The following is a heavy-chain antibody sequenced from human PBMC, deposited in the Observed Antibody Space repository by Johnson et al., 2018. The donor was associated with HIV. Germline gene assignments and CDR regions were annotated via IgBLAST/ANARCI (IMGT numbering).Heavy chain of an antibody. V-gene: IGHV3-33*03. CDR1: GFTFSSYG. CDR3: AKDIEYSSSLGAFDI. J-gene: IGHJ3*02. CDR2: IWYDGSNK. Sequence: QVQLVESGGGLVKPGGSLRLSCAASGFTFSSYGMHWVRQAPGKGLEWVAVIWYDGSNKYYADSVKGRFTISRDNAKNSLYLQMNSLRAEDTALYYCAKDIEYSSSLGAFDIWGQGTMVTVSS. D-gene: IGHD6-6*01.